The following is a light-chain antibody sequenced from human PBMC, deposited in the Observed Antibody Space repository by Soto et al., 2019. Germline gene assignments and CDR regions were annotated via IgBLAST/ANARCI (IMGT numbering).Light chain of an antibody. CDR3: HHRSKWPYT. J-gene: IGKJ2*01. V-gene: IGKV3-11*01. CDR2: DAS. CDR1: QSVASY. Sequence: DIVLTQSPATLSLSPGQRATLSCRASQSVASYLRWFQQKPGQPPRLLIYDASNRASGIPARFSGSGSGTDFTLTISRLAPEDFAVYFCHHRSKWPYTFGQGTKLELK.